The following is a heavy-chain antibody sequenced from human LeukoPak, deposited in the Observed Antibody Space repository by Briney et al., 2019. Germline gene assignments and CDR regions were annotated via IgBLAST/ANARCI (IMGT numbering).Heavy chain of an antibody. D-gene: IGHD6-13*01. CDR3: ASAYSIAAPDY. J-gene: IGHJ4*02. Sequence: KSSETLSLTCTASGGSISSSSYYWGWIRQPPGKGLEWIGSIYYSGSTYYNPSLKSRVTISVDTSKNQFSLKLSSVTAADTAVYYCASAYSIAAPDYWGQGTLVTVSS. CDR2: IYYSGST. CDR1: GGSISSSSYY. V-gene: IGHV4-39*01.